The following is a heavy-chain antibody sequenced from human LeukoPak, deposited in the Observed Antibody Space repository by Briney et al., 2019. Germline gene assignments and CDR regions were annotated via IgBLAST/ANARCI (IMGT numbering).Heavy chain of an antibody. J-gene: IGHJ4*02. CDR3: ARDIAPYGDYLTVYFDY. V-gene: IGHV4-39*07. CDR1: GVSISSSNSY. D-gene: IGHD4-17*01. CDR2: IYYSGNT. Sequence: KPSETLSLTCTVSGVSISSSNSYWGWIRQPPGKGLEWIGSIYYSGNTYYNASLKSQVSISIDTSKNQFSLRLTSVTAADTAVYYCARDIAPYGDYLTVYFDYWGQGTLVTVSS.